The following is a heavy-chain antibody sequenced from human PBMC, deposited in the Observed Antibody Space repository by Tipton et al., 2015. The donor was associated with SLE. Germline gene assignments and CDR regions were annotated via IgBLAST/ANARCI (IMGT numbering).Heavy chain of an antibody. CDR1: GGSISSSSYY. V-gene: IGHV4-39*07. CDR2: IYYSGST. Sequence: LRLSCTVSGGSISSSSYYWGWIRQPPGKGLEWIGSIYYSGSTYYNPSLKSRVTISVDTSKNQFSLKLSSVTAADTAVYYCARVAVGDFDYWGQGTLVTVSS. D-gene: IGHD3-16*01. CDR3: ARVAVGDFDY. J-gene: IGHJ4*02.